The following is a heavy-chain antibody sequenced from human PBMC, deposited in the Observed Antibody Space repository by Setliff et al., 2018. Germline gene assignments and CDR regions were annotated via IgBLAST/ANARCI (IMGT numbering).Heavy chain of an antibody. CDR3: ASRGYSYDDAFDI. J-gene: IGHJ3*02. CDR1: GYTSSSYA. Sequence: GGSLRLSCAASGYTSSSYAMTWVRQAPGKGLEWVSIISASGDTTYYADSVKGRFTISRDNTENSLYLQMNSLRAEDTAVYYCASRGYSYDDAFDIWGQGTMVTVSS. V-gene: IGHV3-23*01. D-gene: IGHD5-18*01. CDR2: ISASGDTT.